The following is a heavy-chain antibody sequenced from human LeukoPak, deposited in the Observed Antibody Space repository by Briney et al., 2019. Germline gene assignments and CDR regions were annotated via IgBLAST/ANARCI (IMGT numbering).Heavy chain of an antibody. V-gene: IGHV3-33*01. CDR1: GFTFSSYG. CDR3: ARDSFGSYYDFWSGSTY. Sequence: GGSLRLSCAASGFTFSSYGMHWVRQAPGKGLECVAIIWYDGRNKYYAGSVKGRFTISRDNSKNTLYLQMNSLRAEDTAVYYCARDSFGSYYDFWSGSTYWGQGTLVTVSS. CDR2: IWYDGRNK. J-gene: IGHJ4*02. D-gene: IGHD3-3*01.